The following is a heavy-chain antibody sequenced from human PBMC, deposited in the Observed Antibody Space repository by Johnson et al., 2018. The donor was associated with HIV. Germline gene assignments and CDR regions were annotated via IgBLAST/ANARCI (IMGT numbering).Heavy chain of an antibody. CDR1: GFTFSDYY. CDR3: ATRDPTYRPGAFDL. J-gene: IGHJ3*01. Sequence: QEQLVESGGGLVKPGGSLRLSCAASGFTFSDYYMSWIRQAPGKGLEWVSYISSSGSTIYYADSVKGRFIISRDNAKNSLYLQLNSLRAEDTAVYYCATRDPTYRPGAFDLWGQGTMVTVSS. D-gene: IGHD1-14*01. CDR2: ISSSGSTI. V-gene: IGHV3-11*04.